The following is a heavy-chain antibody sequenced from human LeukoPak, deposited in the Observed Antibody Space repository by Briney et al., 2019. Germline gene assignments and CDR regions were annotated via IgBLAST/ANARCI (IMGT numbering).Heavy chain of an antibody. CDR2: IYYSGST. D-gene: IGHD3-22*01. Sequence: PSETLSLTCTVSGGSISSSHYYWGWIRQPPGKGLEWIGSIYYSGSTYYNPSLKSRVTISVDTSKNQFSLKLSSMTAADTAVYYCARQYYYDSSGYLDYRGQGTLVTVSS. CDR1: GGSISSSHYY. CDR3: ARQYYYDSSGYLDY. J-gene: IGHJ4*02. V-gene: IGHV4-39*01.